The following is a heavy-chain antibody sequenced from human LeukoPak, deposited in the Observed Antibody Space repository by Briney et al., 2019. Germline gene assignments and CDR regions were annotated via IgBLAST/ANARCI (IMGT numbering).Heavy chain of an antibody. CDR2: SSTDGSRT. Sequence: QPGGSLRLSCAVSGFTSSSYWMHWVRQAPGEGLVWVSRSSTDGSRTSYADSVKGRFTISRDNAKNTLYLQMNSLRAEDTAVYYCARGMASSIAAAVDYWGQGTLVTVSS. CDR3: ARGMASSIAAAVDY. V-gene: IGHV3-74*01. J-gene: IGHJ4*02. D-gene: IGHD6-6*01. CDR1: GFTSSSYW.